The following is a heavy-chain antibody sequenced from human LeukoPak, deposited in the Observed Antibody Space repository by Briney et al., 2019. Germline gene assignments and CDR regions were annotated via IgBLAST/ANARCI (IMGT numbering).Heavy chain of an antibody. CDR3: AKDRDSGYAYYYYGMDV. V-gene: IGHV3-23*01. Sequence: GSLRLSCAASGFTFSSYAMSWVRQAPGKGLEWVSAISGSGGSTYYADSVKGRFTISRDNSKNTLYLQMNSLRAEDTAVYYCAKDRDSGYAYYYYGMDVWGQGTTVTVSS. CDR2: ISGSGGST. D-gene: IGHD5-12*01. CDR1: GFTFSSYA. J-gene: IGHJ6*02.